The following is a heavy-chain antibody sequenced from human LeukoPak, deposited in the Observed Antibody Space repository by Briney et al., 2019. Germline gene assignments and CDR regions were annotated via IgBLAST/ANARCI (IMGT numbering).Heavy chain of an antibody. Sequence: PGGSLRLSCAASGFTFSRHWMSWVRQAPGKGLEWVANIKQDGSEKYYVDSVKGRFTISRDNAKNSLYLQLNSLRAEDTAVYYCTRYCSGGSCSFDYWGQGTLVTVSS. V-gene: IGHV3-7*02. D-gene: IGHD2-15*01. CDR3: TRYCSGGSCSFDY. CDR1: GFTFSRHW. CDR2: IKQDGSEK. J-gene: IGHJ4*02.